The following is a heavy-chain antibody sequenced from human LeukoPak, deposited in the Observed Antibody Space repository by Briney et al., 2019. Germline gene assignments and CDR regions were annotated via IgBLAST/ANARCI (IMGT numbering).Heavy chain of an antibody. Sequence: PSETPPRTCGADCGFSRSCYCSRIRQPPRGRLEWIGEINHSGSTNYNPSLKSRVTISVDTSKNQFSLKLSSVTAADTAVYYCARRHGSGVWDYWGQGTLVTVSS. CDR2: INHSGST. CDR1: CGFSRSCY. V-gene: IGHV4-34*01. CDR3: ARRHGSGVWDY. D-gene: IGHD3-10*01. J-gene: IGHJ4*02.